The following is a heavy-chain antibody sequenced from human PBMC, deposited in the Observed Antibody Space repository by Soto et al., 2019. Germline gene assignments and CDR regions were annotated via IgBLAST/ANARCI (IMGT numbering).Heavy chain of an antibody. CDR3: ARDLYNWNYKGAFDI. Sequence: QVQLVESGGGVVQPGRSLRLSCAASGFTFSSYAMHWVRQAPGKGLEWVAVISYDGSNKYYADSVKGRFTISRDNSKNTLYLQMTSLRAEDTAVYYFARDLYNWNYKGAFDIWGQGTMVTV. CDR2: ISYDGSNK. V-gene: IGHV3-30-3*01. D-gene: IGHD1-7*01. J-gene: IGHJ3*02. CDR1: GFTFSSYA.